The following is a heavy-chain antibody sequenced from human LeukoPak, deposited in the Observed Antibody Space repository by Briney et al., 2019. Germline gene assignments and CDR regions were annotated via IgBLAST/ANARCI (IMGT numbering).Heavy chain of an antibody. Sequence: PSETLSLTCTVFGGSISSSHWWTWVRHSPGKGLEWIGEIYHSGSTYYNPSLKSRVTISVDRSKNQFSLKLSSVTAADTAVYYCARGSRRLGELSLYALDAFDIWGQGTMVTVSS. CDR3: ARGSRRLGELSLYALDAFDI. J-gene: IGHJ3*02. CDR1: GGSISSSHW. CDR2: IYHSGST. V-gene: IGHV4-4*02. D-gene: IGHD3-16*02.